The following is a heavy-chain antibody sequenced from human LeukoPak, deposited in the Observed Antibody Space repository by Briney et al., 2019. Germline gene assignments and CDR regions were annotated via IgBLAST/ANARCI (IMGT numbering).Heavy chain of an antibody. CDR1: GYSFSSYW. Sequence: GGSLRLSCAASGYSFSSYWMPWVRQVPGKGLVWVSRIDNYGRTTDYADSVKGRFTISRDNVQNTLYLQMNSLNAEDTAVYYCARDVGGAGSFWGQGTLVTVSS. CDR3: ARDVGGAGSF. J-gene: IGHJ4*02. D-gene: IGHD3-10*01. V-gene: IGHV3-74*01. CDR2: IDNYGRTT.